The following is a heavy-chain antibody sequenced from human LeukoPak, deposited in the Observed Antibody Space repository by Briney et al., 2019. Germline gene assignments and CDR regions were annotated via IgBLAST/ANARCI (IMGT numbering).Heavy chain of an antibody. CDR2: VYSTGTT. D-gene: IGHD4-17*01. CDR3: ARRLAVTRDYFDP. Sequence: PSQTLSLTCVVSGASVGSGAYYWSWIRQPAGEGLQWIGHVYSTGTTNYNPSLGSRVSISLDTSKKQFSLEMTSVTAADTAAYYCARRLAVTRDYFDPWGQGILVTVSS. J-gene: IGHJ5*02. CDR1: GASVGSGAYY. V-gene: IGHV4-61*09.